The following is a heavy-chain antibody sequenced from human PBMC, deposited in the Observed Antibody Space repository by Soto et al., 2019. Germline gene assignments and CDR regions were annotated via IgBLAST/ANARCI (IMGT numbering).Heavy chain of an antibody. V-gene: IGHV3-49*03. CDR1: GFTFGDYG. CDR2: IRSKSYGKTT. CDR3: TRERWVYGDPKWYFDL. J-gene: IGHJ2*01. Sequence: PGGSLRLSCSTSGFTFGDYGMTWFRQAPGKGLEWVGLIRSKSYGKTTEYAASATDRFTISRDDSKRIAYLQMNSLKADDTAVYYCTRERWVYGDPKWYFDLWGRGTLVTVSS. D-gene: IGHD4-17*01.